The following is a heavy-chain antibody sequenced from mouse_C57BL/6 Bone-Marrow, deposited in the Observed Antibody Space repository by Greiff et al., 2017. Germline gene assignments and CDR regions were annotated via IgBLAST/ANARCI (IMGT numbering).Heavy chain of an antibody. CDR2: ISNGGGST. V-gene: IGHV5-12*01. CDR1: GFTFSDYY. CDR3: ARHSWVFDY. Sequence: EVKLVESGGGLVQPGGSLKLSCAASGFTFSDYYMYWVRQTPEKRLEWVAYISNGGGSTYYPDTVKGRFTISRDNAKNTLYLQMSRLKSEDTAMYYCARHSWVFDYWGQGTTLTVSS. J-gene: IGHJ2*01. D-gene: IGHD1-1*01.